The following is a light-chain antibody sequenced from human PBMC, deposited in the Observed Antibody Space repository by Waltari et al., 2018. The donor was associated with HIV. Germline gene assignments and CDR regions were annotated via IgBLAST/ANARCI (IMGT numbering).Light chain of an antibody. CDR2: EVS. CDR3: CAYAGSTTYVI. Sequence: QSALTQPASVSGSPGQSITISCTGTSSAVGGYNIVSWYQQHPGKAPKLMIYEVSKRPSGVSNRFSGSKSGNTASLTISGLQAEDEADYYCCAYAGSTTYVIFGGGTKLTVL. V-gene: IGLV2-23*02. J-gene: IGLJ2*01. CDR1: SSAVGGYNI.